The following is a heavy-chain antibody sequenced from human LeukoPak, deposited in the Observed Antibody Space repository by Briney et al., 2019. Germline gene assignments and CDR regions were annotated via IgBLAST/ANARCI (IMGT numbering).Heavy chain of an antibody. J-gene: IGHJ5*02. CDR2: INHSGST. V-gene: IGHV4-34*01. D-gene: IGHD2-2*01. CDR1: GGSFSGYY. Sequence: PSEILSLTCAVYGGSFSGYYWSWIRQPPGKGLEWIGEINHSGSTNYSPSLKSRLTISVDTSNNQFSLRLSSVTAADTAVYYCARRDYCTSTSCYESYNWFDPWGQGTLVTVSS. CDR3: ARRDYCTSTSCYESYNWFDP.